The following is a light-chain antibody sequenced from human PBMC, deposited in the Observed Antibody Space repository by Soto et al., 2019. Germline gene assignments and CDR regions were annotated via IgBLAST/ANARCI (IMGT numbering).Light chain of an antibody. CDR2: DNS. Sequence: QSVLTQPPSVSAAPGQKVTISCSGSNSNIGNNYVSWYQQLPGTAPKLLIYDNSKRPSGIPDRFSGSKSGTSATLGITGLQTGDEADYYCGTWDSSLSAWVFGGGTKLTVL. J-gene: IGLJ3*02. V-gene: IGLV1-51*01. CDR1: NSNIGNNY. CDR3: GTWDSSLSAWV.